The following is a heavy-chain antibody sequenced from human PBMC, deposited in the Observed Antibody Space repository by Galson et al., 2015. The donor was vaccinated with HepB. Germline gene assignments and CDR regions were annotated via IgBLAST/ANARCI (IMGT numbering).Heavy chain of an antibody. Sequence: SLRLSCAASGFTFSDYYMSWIRQAPGKGLEWVSYISRSTTSTNYADSVKGRFTIPRDNAKNSMYPQMNSLTAEDTAVYYCARIAVSDYSDHAHFDSWGVGTLVTVSS. CDR2: ISRSTTST. CDR1: GFTFSDYY. J-gene: IGHJ4*02. D-gene: IGHD4-17*01. CDR3: ARIAVSDYSDHAHFDS. V-gene: IGHV3-11*06.